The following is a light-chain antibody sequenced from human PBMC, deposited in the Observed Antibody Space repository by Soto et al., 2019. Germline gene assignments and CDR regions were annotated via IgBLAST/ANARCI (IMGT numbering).Light chain of an antibody. CDR1: SSYVGGYNF. J-gene: IGLJ1*01. CDR3: TSYTSSITYV. Sequence: QSVLTQPASVSGSPGQSITISCTGTSSYVGGYNFVSWYQHHPGKAPKLIIYDVTNRPSGISNRFSGSKSGNTASLTISGLQAEDEADYYCTSYTSSITYVFGTGTKSPS. V-gene: IGLV2-14*03. CDR2: DVT.